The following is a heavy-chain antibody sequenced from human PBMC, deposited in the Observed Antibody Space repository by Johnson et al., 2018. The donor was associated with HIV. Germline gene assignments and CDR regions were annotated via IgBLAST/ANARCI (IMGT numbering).Heavy chain of an antibody. V-gene: IGHV3-33*01. CDR1: GFTFSNYG. D-gene: IGHD5-18*01. Sequence: QVQLVESGGGVVQPGGSLRLSCAASGFTFSNYGMHWVRQAPGKALEWVAIMWYDGSHLGCADSVKDRFTSSRDVAKNTVYLQMSRLKPEDTAVYYCTRDRIQIWSYVGTFDTWGPGALVTVSS. J-gene: IGHJ3*02. CDR3: TRDRIQIWSYVGTFDT. CDR2: MWYDGSHL.